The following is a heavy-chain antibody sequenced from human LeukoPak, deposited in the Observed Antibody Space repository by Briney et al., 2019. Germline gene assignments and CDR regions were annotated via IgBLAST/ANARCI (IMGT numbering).Heavy chain of an antibody. CDR3: ARVHYDSSGYLLDY. J-gene: IGHJ4*02. D-gene: IGHD3-22*01. Sequence: PGGSLRLSCAASEFTFSRHWMHWVRQAPGKGLVGVSRINSDGSSTTYAGSVKGRFTISRDNAKNTLYLQMSSLRAEDTAVYYCARVHYDSSGYLLDYWGQGTLVTVSS. V-gene: IGHV3-74*01. CDR2: INSDGSST. CDR1: EFTFSRHW.